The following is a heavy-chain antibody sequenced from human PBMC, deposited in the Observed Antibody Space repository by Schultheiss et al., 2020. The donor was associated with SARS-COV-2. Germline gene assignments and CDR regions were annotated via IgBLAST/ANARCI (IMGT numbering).Heavy chain of an antibody. J-gene: IGHJ6*02. CDR1: GFTFSSYA. Sequence: GGSLRLSCAASGFTFSSYAMSWVRQAPGKGLEWVSAISGSGGSTYYADSVKGRFTISRDNAKNSLYLQMNSLRAGDTAVYYCARDGYYGMDVWGQGTTVTVSS. CDR3: ARDGYYGMDV. V-gene: IGHV3-23*01. CDR2: ISGSGGST.